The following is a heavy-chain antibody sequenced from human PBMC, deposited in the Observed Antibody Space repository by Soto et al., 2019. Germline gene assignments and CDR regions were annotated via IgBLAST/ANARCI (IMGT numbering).Heavy chain of an antibody. J-gene: IGHJ4*02. CDR3: GRGHGIYVRFDS. D-gene: IGHD3-9*01. CDR1: GGSVYDFY. V-gene: IGHV4-59*02. CDR2: IYNSGRT. Sequence: QVHLQESGPGRVKTSETLSLTCSVSGGSVYDFYWNWLRQPPGKGLEWIGNIYNSGRTNYNPSLKGLVSISIDTSKNELSLELSSVSAEDTALYFCGRGHGIYVRFDSWGQGTLVSVSS.